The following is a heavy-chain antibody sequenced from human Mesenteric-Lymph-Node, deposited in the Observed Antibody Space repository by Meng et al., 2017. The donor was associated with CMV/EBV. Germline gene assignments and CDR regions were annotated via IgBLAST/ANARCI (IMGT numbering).Heavy chain of an antibody. CDR2: INPNSGGT. J-gene: IGHJ6*02. CDR3: ARDRSGAHVVVPAASHQYYYGMDV. Sequence: ASVKVSCKASVYTFTGYYMHWVRQAPGQGLEWMGWINPNSGGTNYAQKFQGRVTMTRDTSISTAYMELSRLRSDDTAVYYCARDRSGAHVVVPAASHQYYYGMDVWGQGTTVTVSS. V-gene: IGHV1-2*02. D-gene: IGHD2-2*01. CDR1: VYTFTGYY.